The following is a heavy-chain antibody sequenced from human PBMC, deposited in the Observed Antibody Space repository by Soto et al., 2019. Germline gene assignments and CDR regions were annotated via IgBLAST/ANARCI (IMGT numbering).Heavy chain of an antibody. J-gene: IGHJ4*02. CDR3: ARSRLWEQHFDY. CDR1: GGSLTSDGYY. V-gene: IGHV4-31*03. D-gene: IGHD1-26*01. Sequence: PSETLSLTCTVSGGSLTSDGYYWSWIRQLPGKGLEWIGYIYYSGSIFYNPFLKSRASISAHSSKRQFSLKLTSVTAADTAVYYCARSRLWEQHFDYWGQGTLVTVSS. CDR2: IYYSGSI.